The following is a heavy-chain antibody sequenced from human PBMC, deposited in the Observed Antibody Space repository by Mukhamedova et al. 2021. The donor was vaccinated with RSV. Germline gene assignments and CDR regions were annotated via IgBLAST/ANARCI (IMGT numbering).Heavy chain of an antibody. D-gene: IGHD1-14*01. CDR1: GFNFSSYW. V-gene: IGHV3-7*02. CDR3: KAGQYN. CDR2: IKQDGSEK. Sequence: GFNFSSYWMAWVRQAPGKGLEWLANIKQDGSEKYYVDSVKGRFTISRDNAKNSLYLQMNSLGAEDTARYYCKAGQYNWGQGTLVTV. J-gene: IGHJ4*02.